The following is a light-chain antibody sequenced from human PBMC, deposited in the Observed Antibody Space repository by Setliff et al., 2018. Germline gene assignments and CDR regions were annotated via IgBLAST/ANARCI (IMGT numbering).Light chain of an antibody. CDR2: DVR. V-gene: IGLV2-11*01. Sequence: QSALAQPRSVSGSPGRSVTISCTGTSSDVGAYNYVSWYQQHPGKVPKLMIYDVRKRPSGVPDRFSGSKSGNTASLTISGLQAEDEADYYCCSYTGFSDVFGSGTKVTVL. J-gene: IGLJ1*01. CDR1: SSDVGAYNY. CDR3: CSYTGFSDV.